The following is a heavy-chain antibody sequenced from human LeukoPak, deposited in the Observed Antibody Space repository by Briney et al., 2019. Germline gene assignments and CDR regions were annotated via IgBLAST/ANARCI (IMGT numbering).Heavy chain of an antibody. CDR1: GGSINGDDYY. Sequence: PSQTLSLTCSVSGGSINGDDYYWNWIRQPPGKGLEWIGYIYYSGSTYYNPSLKSRVTISVDTSENQFSLKLSSVTAADTAVYYCARHGGDYGGDSGTYYFDFWGQGTLVTVSS. CDR2: IYYSGST. J-gene: IGHJ4*02. D-gene: IGHD4-23*01. V-gene: IGHV4-30-4*01. CDR3: ARHGGDYGGDSGTYYFDF.